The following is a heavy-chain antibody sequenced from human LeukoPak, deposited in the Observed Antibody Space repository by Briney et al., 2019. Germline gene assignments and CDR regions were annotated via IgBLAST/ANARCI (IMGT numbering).Heavy chain of an antibody. CDR1: GFTFSSYA. CDR3: AKDVRQQLVLYFDY. J-gene: IGHJ4*02. CDR2: ISGSGGST. Sequence: GGSLRLSCAASGFTFSSYAMSLVRQAPGKGLEWVSAISGSGGSTHYADSVKGRFTVSRDNSMNTLYLQMNSLRAEDTAVYYCAKDVRQQLVLYFDYWGQGTLVTVSS. V-gene: IGHV3-23*01. D-gene: IGHD6-13*01.